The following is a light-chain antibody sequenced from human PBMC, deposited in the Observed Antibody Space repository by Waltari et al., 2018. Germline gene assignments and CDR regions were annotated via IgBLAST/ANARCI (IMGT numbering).Light chain of an antibody. CDR1: QSVSRA. V-gene: IGKV3-20*01. Sequence: EIVLTQSPGTLSLSPGERATLPCRASQSVSRALSWYQQKPGQGPRLLIYVASNRATGIPDRFSGSGSGTDFSITISSLEPEDFAVYYCQHYLRLPATFGQGTKVEIK. CDR2: VAS. CDR3: QHYLRLPAT. J-gene: IGKJ1*01.